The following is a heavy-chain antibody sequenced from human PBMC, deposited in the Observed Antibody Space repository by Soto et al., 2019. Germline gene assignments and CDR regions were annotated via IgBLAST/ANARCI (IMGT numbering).Heavy chain of an antibody. Sequence: ASVKVPCKACGYTFTNYFIHWVRQAPGQGLEWMGRINPSDGSTTYTQKFQGRITMTRDSSTSTVYMEQSSLRSEGTAVYYCARGGPEMATIGSFDYWGQGTLVTVSS. J-gene: IGHJ4*02. CDR2: INPSDGST. CDR1: GYTFTNYF. D-gene: IGHD5-12*01. V-gene: IGHV1-46*01. CDR3: ARGGPEMATIGSFDY.